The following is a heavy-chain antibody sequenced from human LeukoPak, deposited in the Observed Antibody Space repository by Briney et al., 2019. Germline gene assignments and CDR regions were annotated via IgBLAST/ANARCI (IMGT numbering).Heavy chain of an antibody. CDR2: ISAYNGNT. CDR1: GYTFTSYG. CDR3: ARDISAYSGSYSDY. J-gene: IGHJ4*02. D-gene: IGHD1-26*01. V-gene: IGHV1-18*01. Sequence: ASVKVSCKASGYTFTSYGISWVRQAPGQGLEWMGWISAYNGNTDYAQKLQGRVTMTTDTSTSTAYMELRSLRSDDTAVYYCARDISAYSGSYSDYWGQGTLVTVSS.